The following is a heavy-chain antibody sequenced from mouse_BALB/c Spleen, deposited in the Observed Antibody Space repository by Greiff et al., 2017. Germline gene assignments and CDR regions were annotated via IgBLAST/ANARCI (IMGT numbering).Heavy chain of an antibody. V-gene: IGHV5-17*02. J-gene: IGHJ2*01. D-gene: IGHD2-4*01. CDR2: ISSGSSTI. CDR1: GFTFSSFG. Sequence: EVKLVESGGGLVQPGGSRKLSCAASGFTFSSFGMHWVRQAPEKGLEWVAYISSGSSTIYYADTVKGRFTISRDNPKNTLFLQMTSLRSEDTAMYYCARSRSTMIDYWGQGTTLTVSS. CDR3: ARSRSTMIDY.